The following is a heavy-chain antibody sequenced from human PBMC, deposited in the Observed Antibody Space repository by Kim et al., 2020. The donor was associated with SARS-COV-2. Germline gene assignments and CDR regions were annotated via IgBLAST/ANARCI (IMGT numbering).Heavy chain of an antibody. Sequence: GGSLRLSCAASGFTFSSYAMHWVRQAPGKGLEWVAVISYDGSNKYYADSVKGRFTISRDNSKNTLYLQMNSLRAEDTAVYYCARAGGIFGDYYYYGMDVWGQGTTVTVSS. CDR1: GFTFSSYA. CDR3: ARAGGIFGDYYYYGMDV. CDR2: ISYDGSNK. D-gene: IGHD6-13*01. J-gene: IGHJ6*02. V-gene: IGHV3-30-3*01.